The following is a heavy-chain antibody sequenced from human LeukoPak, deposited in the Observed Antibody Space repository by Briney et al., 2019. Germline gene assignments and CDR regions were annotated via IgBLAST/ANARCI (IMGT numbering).Heavy chain of an antibody. V-gene: IGHV3-7*01. CDR2: IKQDGSEK. CDR1: GFTFSSYW. J-gene: IGHJ4*02. D-gene: IGHD6-13*01. CDR3: TRIAAAGFDC. Sequence: GGSLRLSCAASGFTFSSYWMSRVRQAPGKGLEWVANIKQDGSEKYYVDSVEGRFTISRDNAKNSLYLQMNSLRAEDTAVYYCTRIAAAGFDCWGQGTLVTVSS.